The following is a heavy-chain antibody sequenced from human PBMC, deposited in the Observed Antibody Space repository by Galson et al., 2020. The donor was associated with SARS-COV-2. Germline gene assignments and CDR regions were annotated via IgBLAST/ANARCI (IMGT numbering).Heavy chain of an antibody. CDR2: ISYDGSNK. D-gene: IGHD6-13*01. V-gene: IGHV3-30*03. J-gene: IGHJ3*02. Sequence: GGSLRLSCAASGFTFSSYGMHWVRQAPGKGLEGVAVISYDGSNKYYADSVKGRFTISRDNSKNTLSLQMNSLRPEETDGYYSARGRSTWYHGALAIWGQGTIVSVSS. CDR3: ARGRSTWYHGALAI. CDR1: GFTFSSYG.